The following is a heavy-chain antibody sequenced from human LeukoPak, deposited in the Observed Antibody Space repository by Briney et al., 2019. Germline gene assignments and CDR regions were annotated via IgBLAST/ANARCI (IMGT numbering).Heavy chain of an antibody. CDR1: GGSINNYY. V-gene: IGHV4-59*01. J-gene: IGHJ4*02. CDR2: IYYTGST. CDR3: ARHRGSGYPYFDY. D-gene: IGHD3-22*01. Sequence: SETLPLTCTVSGGSINNYYWSWIRQPPGKGLEWIGYIYYTGSTNYNPSLKSRVTISVDTSKSHFSLKMSTLTAADTAVYYCARHRGSGYPYFDYWGQGTLVTVSS.